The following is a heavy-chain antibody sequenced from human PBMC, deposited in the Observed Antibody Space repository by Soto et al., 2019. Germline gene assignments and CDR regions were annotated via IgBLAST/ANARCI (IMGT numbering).Heavy chain of an antibody. CDR3: ARAGYSGNYSGMDV. V-gene: IGHV4-4*07. Sequence: TLSLTCIVSGVSISNYYWSWIRQPAGKGLEWIGRIYTSGNTNYNPSLKSRVTMSLDTSKNQLSLRLTSMTAADTAVYFCARAGYSGNYSGMDVWGQGTTVTVSS. D-gene: IGHD5-12*01. CDR2: IYTSGNT. J-gene: IGHJ6*02. CDR1: GVSISNYY.